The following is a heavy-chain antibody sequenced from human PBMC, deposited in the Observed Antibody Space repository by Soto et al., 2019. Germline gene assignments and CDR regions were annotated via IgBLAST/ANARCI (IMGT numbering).Heavy chain of an antibody. D-gene: IGHD3-3*01. V-gene: IGHV3-30*18. Sequence: GGSLRISCAASGFTFSSYGMHWVRQAPGKGLEWVAVISYDGSNKYYADSVKGRFTISRDNSKNTLYLQMNSLRAEDTAVYYCAKEILEWLSRAPMDVWGQGTTVTVSS. J-gene: IGHJ6*02. CDR2: ISYDGSNK. CDR3: AKEILEWLSRAPMDV. CDR1: GFTFSSYG.